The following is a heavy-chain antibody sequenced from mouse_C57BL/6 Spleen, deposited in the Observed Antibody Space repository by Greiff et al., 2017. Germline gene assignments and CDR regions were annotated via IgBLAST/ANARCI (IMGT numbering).Heavy chain of an antibody. Sequence: QVQLQQPGAELVKPGASVKMSCKASGYTFTSYWITWVKQRPGQGLEWIGDIYPGSGSTNYNEKFKSKATLTVDTSSSTAYMQLSSLTSEDSAVEDCARAGTAQATSWFAYWGQGTLVTVSA. CDR2: IYPGSGST. D-gene: IGHD3-2*02. V-gene: IGHV1-55*01. CDR3: ARAGTAQATSWFAY. CDR1: GYTFTSYW. J-gene: IGHJ3*01.